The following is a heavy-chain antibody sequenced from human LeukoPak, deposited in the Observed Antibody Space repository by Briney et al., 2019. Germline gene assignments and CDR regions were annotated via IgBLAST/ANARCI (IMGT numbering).Heavy chain of an antibody. CDR3: IRLWFGEFI. V-gene: IGHV3-15*01. J-gene: IGHJ3*02. CDR2: IKSKADGGTT. D-gene: IGHD3-10*01. CDR1: GFTFSSYA. Sequence: TTGGSLRLSCAASGFTFSSYAMSWVRQAPGKGLEWVGRIKSKADGGTTDYAAPVKGRFTISRDDSKNTLYLQMNSLKTEDTAVYYCIRLWFGEFIWGQGTMVSVSS.